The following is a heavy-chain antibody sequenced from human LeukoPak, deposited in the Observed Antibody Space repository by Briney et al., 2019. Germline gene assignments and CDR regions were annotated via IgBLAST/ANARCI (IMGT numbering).Heavy chain of an antibody. CDR1: GFTFDDYG. J-gene: IGHJ4*02. Sequence: PGGSLRLSCAASGFTFDDYGMSWVRQVPGKGLEWVSNINWNGGSTGYADSVKGRFTISRDNAKNSLYLQMNSLRAEDTAVYYCARLGYCSGGSCYGEWYFDYWGQGTLVTVSS. V-gene: IGHV3-20*04. CDR2: INWNGGST. D-gene: IGHD2-15*01. CDR3: ARLGYCSGGSCYGEWYFDY.